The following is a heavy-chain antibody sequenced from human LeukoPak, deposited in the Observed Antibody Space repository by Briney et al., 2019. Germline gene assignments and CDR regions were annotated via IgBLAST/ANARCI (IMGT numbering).Heavy chain of an antibody. CDR1: AFTFNNYA. CDR3: AKPADSGSYYGRNHFDY. J-gene: IGHJ4*02. D-gene: IGHD1-26*01. V-gene: IGHV3-23*01. CDR2: ISGPGGST. Sequence: PGGSLRLSCAASAFTFNNYAMSWVRQAPGKGLEWVSDISGPGGSTYYADSVKGRFTISRDNSKNTLYLQMNSLRAEDTAVFYCAKPADSGSYYGRNHFDYWGQGTLVTVSS.